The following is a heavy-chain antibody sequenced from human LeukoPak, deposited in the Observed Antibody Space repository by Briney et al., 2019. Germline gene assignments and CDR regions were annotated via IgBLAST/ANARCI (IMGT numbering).Heavy chain of an antibody. CDR1: GFTFSSYA. Sequence: GGSLTLSCAASGFTFSSYAMSWVRQAPGKGLEWVSSISGGGDNTYYAESVKGRFTISRDKSKNTLFLQMNSLRAEDTAVCYCAKRSGYTTGWFFDFWGQGTLVTVSS. CDR2: ISGGGDNT. V-gene: IGHV3-23*01. D-gene: IGHD6-19*01. J-gene: IGHJ4*02. CDR3: AKRSGYTTGWFFDF.